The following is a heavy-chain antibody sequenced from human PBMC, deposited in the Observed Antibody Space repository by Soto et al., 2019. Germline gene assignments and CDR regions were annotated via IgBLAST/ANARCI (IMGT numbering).Heavy chain of an antibody. D-gene: IGHD3-9*01. CDR2: ISSSGTI. V-gene: IGHV4-59*01. CDR3: ARDRKLVIPGNYYYYGMDV. Sequence: SETLSLTCSVSGGSIRDYFWTWIRQPPGKGLEWIGYISSSGTINYSSSLKSRVTISLDTSRNRFSLRLSSVTAADTAVYFCARDRKLVIPGNYYYYGMDVWGTGTTVTVSS. CDR1: GGSIRDYF. J-gene: IGHJ6*04.